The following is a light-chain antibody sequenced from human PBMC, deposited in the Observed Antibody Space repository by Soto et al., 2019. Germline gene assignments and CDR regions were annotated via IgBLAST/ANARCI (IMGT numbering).Light chain of an antibody. CDR1: QSVFYSTNNRNY. CDR2: WAS. V-gene: IGKV4-1*01. J-gene: IGKJ4*01. CDR3: QQYYTTPPLT. Sequence: DIVMTQSPDSLAVSLGETATINCKSSQSVFYSTNNRNYLSWYQQKQGQPPKLLIYWASTRESGVPDRFSGSGSGTDFTLTISSLQAEDVAVYYCQQYYTTPPLTFGGGTKVDI.